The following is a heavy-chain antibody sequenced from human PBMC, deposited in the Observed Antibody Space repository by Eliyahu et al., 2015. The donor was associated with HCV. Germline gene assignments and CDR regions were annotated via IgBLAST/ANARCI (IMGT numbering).Heavy chain of an antibody. D-gene: IGHD3-10*01. CDR3: ARGRRGYFDL. J-gene: IGHJ2*01. V-gene: IGHV4-34*01. Sequence: QVQLQQWGAGLLKPSETLSLXCAVXGGSFSGYYWSWIRQPPGKGLEWIGEINHSGSTNYNPSLKSRVTISVDTSKNQFSLKLSSVTAADTAVYYCARGRRGYFDLWGRGTLVTVSS. CDR1: GGSFSGYY. CDR2: INHSGST.